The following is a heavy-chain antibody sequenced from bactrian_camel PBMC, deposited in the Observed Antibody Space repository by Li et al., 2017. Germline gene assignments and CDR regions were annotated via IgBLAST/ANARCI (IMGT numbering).Heavy chain of an antibody. CDR3: GQEPIVPIGGPCINTMTLTTHGHS. V-gene: IGHV3S53*01. J-gene: IGHJ6*01. Sequence: HVQLVESGGGSVQAGGSLRLSCVVSGYTHPHYCMGWFRQYPGRQEREAVATIDSTTTDYADSVKGRFSISRDNAKNTVYLQMNSLKPEDTAVYYCGQEPIVPIGGPCINTMTLTTHGHSWGQGTQVTVS. D-gene: IGHD4*01. CDR2: IDSTTT. CDR1: GYTHPHYC.